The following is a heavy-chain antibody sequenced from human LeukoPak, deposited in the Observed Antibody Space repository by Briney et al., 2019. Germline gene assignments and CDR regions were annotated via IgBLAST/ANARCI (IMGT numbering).Heavy chain of an antibody. J-gene: IGHJ6*02. CDR3: ARVRIGQQLDKYYYYAMDV. CDR1: GHTFTGYY. Sequence: ASVKVSCKVSGHTFTGYYIHWVRQAPGQGLEWMGWINPNSGGTNYAQKFQGRVTMTTDTSISTAYMEVSRLRSDDTAVYYCARVRIGQQLDKYYYYAMDVWGQGTTVTVSS. D-gene: IGHD6-13*01. CDR2: INPNSGGT. V-gene: IGHV1-2*02.